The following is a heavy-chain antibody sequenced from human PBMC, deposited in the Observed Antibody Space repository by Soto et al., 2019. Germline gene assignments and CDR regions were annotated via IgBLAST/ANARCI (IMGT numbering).Heavy chain of an antibody. CDR2: INAGNGNT. D-gene: IGHD6-6*01. CDR3: AEDLRSIWLPDLDD. V-gene: IGHV1-3*01. CDR1: RSHFTNHA. J-gene: IGHJ4*02. Sequence: ASVKASCKASRSHFTNHALHWVRKALGQRLEWMGWINAGNGNTKNSQKFQGRVTITRDTSASTAYMDLSSLRSEDTAVYYCAEDLRSIWLPDLDDWGQGTLVSVSA.